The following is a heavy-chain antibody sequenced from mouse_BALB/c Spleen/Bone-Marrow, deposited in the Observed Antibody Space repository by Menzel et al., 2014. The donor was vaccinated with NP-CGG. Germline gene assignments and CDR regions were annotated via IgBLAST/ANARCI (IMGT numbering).Heavy chain of an antibody. Sequence: EVQVVESGGGLVKPGGPLKLSCAASGFTFSSYAMSWVRQSPEKRLEWVAEISSGGSYTYYPDTVTGRFTISRDNAKNTLYQEMSSLRSEDTAMYYCARDRGYFDYWGQGTTLTVSS. D-gene: IGHD3-1*01. J-gene: IGHJ2*01. V-gene: IGHV5-9-4*01. CDR3: ARDRGYFDY. CDR1: GFTFSSYA. CDR2: ISSGGSYT.